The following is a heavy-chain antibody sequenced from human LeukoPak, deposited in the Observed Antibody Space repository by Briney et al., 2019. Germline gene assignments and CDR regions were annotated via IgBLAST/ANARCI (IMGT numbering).Heavy chain of an antibody. V-gene: IGHV4-59*01. CDR1: GGPISSYY. CDR2: IYYSGST. Sequence: PSETMSLTCTVSGGPISSYYWSWIRQPPGKVLEWIGYIYYSGSTNYNPSLKSRVTISVDTSKNQFSLKLSSVTAADTAVYYCARGYVYLDYWGQGTLVTVSS. D-gene: IGHD2-15*01. CDR3: ARGYVYLDY. J-gene: IGHJ4*02.